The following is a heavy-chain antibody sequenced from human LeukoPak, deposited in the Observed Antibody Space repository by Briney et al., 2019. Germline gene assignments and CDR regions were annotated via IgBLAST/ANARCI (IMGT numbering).Heavy chain of an antibody. CDR2: LYYSGST. CDR1: GGSISSSNYY. CDR3: ASTAGGGYSSSSDY. D-gene: IGHD6-6*01. Sequence: SETLSLTCTVSGGSISSSNYYWGWIRQPPGKGLEWIGRLYYSGSTYYNPSLKSRVTISVDTSKNQFSLKLSSVTAADTAVYYCASTAGGGYSSSSDYWGQGTLVTVSS. J-gene: IGHJ4*02. V-gene: IGHV4-39*07.